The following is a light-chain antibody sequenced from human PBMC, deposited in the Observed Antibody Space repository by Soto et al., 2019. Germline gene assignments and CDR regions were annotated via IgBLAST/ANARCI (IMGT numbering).Light chain of an antibody. J-gene: IGKJ5*01. CDR3: QQANSFPVT. CDR1: QGVSSNY. CDR2: GAS. V-gene: IGKV3-20*01. Sequence: EIVLTQSPGTLSLSPGERATLSCRASQGVSSNYLAWYQQKSGQAPRLLIYGASKRATGFPARFSGSGSGTDFTLTISSLQPEDFATYYCQQANSFPVTFGQGTRLEI.